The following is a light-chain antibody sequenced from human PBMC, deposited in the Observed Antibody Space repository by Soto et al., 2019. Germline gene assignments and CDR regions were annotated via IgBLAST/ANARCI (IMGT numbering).Light chain of an antibody. CDR2: DAS. V-gene: IGKV3-11*01. CDR3: QQRSNWPPYT. J-gene: IGKJ2*01. CDR1: QSISSY. Sequence: EIVLTQSPATLSLSPGERATLSCRASQSISSYLAWYQQMPGQAPGLLIYDASNRATGIPARFSGSGSGTDFTLTISSLEPEDFAVYYCQQRSNWPPYTFGQGTKLEIK.